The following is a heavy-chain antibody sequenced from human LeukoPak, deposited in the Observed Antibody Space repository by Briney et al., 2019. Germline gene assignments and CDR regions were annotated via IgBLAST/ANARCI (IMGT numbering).Heavy chain of an antibody. Sequence: GGSLRLSCAASGFTFSSYGMHWVRQAPGKGLEWVAVIWYDGSNKYYADSVKGRFTISRDNSKNTLYLQMNSLRAEDTAVYYCAREGYCSSTSCDMIGAFDIWGQGTMVTVSS. D-gene: IGHD2-2*02. CDR3: AREGYCSSTSCDMIGAFDI. J-gene: IGHJ3*02. CDR1: GFTFSSYG. CDR2: IWYDGSNK. V-gene: IGHV3-33*01.